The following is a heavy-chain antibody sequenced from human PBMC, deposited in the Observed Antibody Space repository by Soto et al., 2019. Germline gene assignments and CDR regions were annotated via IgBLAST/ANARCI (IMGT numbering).Heavy chain of an antibody. Sequence: SVRVSCKASGYTFTSYVIIWVRQAPGQGLEWIGWIIVCSGNTNYAQKFQERVTITRDMSTSTAYMELSSLRSEDTAVYYCAAWYYYDSSGSRPFDYWGQGTLVTVSS. J-gene: IGHJ4*02. V-gene: IGHV1-58*02. CDR1: GYTFTSYV. CDR2: IIVCSGNT. D-gene: IGHD3-22*01. CDR3: AAWYYYDSSGSRPFDY.